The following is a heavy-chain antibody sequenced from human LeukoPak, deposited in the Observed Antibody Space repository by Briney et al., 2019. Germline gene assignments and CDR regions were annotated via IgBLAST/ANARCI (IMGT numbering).Heavy chain of an antibody. CDR3: ARDQLRSFDY. D-gene: IGHD5-18*01. CDR1: GFTLYSNY. Sequence: PGRSLRLSCVGSGFTLYSNYMHWVRQAPGKGLEWVALTSYDGSKDYYADSVKGRFTISRDNSKNTLYLQMNSLRAEDTAVYYCARDQLRSFDYWGQGILVTVSS. CDR2: TSYDGSKD. V-gene: IGHV3-30*04. J-gene: IGHJ4*02.